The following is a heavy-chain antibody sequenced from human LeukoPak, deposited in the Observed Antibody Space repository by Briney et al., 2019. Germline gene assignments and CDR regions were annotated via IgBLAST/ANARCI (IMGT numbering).Heavy chain of an antibody. J-gene: IGHJ4*02. Sequence: GASVKVSCKASGYTFTNNYLHWVRQAPGQELEWMGMIYPRDGSTSYAQNFQGRVTVTRDTSTTTVHMELRGLRSEDTAVYYCARDQEGFDYWGQGTVVTVSS. V-gene: IGHV1-46*01. CDR1: GYTFTNNY. CDR3: ARDQEGFDY. CDR2: IYPRDGST.